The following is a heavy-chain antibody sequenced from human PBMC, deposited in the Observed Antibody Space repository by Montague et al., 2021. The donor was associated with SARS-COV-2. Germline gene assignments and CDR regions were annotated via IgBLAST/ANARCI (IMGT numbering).Heavy chain of an antibody. V-gene: IGHV3-30*04. CDR1: GFTFNNYA. Sequence: SLRLSCAASGFTFNNYAMHWVRQAPGKGLEWVAVISYDGSSKYYADSVKGRFTISRDNSKNTLYLQMHSLRTEDTAVYYCARGGQPRLPGDYDYYSYGMNCWGQGTPVTVS. CDR3: ARGGQPRLPGDYDYYSYGMNC. CDR2: ISYDGSSK. J-gene: IGHJ6*02. D-gene: IGHD4-17*01.